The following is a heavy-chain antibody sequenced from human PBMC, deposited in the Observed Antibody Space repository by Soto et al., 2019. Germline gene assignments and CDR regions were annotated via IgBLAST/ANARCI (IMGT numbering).Heavy chain of an antibody. J-gene: IGHJ4*02. CDR2: IYYSGNT. D-gene: IGHD3-16*01. V-gene: IGHV4-30-4*01. CDR1: GGSTSSDNY. CDR3: AREGGESSDGLYYFDS. Sequence: SETLSLTCTVSGGSTSSDNYWSWIRPPPGKGLEWIGHIYYSGNTDYNPSLKSRLAISIDTSKNQFSLKLSSVTAADTAVYFCAREGGESSDGLYYFDSWGQGSLVTVS.